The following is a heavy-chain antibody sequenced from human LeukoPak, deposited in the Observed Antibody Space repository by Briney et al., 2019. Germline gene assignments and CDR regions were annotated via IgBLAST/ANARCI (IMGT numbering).Heavy chain of an antibody. D-gene: IGHD3-22*01. Sequence: GGSLRLSCAASGFTFSNYSMNWVRQAPGKGLEWVSYISSRSRTIYNADSVKGRFTISRDNAKNSLYLQMNSLRAEDTAVYYCARELYSYDSSGYYLSHGFDYWGQGTLVTVSS. CDR3: ARELYSYDSSGYYLSHGFDY. V-gene: IGHV3-48*01. CDR1: GFTFSNYS. J-gene: IGHJ4*02. CDR2: ISSRSRTI.